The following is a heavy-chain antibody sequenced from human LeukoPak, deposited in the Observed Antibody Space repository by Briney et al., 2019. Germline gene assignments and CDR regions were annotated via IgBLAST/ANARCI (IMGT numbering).Heavy chain of an antibody. CDR3: AVAANYYYYGMVV. J-gene: IGHJ6*02. D-gene: IGHD6-19*01. V-gene: IGHV1-69*13. CDR1: GGTSSSYA. Sequence: SVKVSCKASGGTSSSYAISWVRQAPGQGLESRGGIIPIFGTANYAQKFQGRVTITADESTSTAYMGLSSLRSEDTAVYYCAVAANYYYYGMVVWGQGITVTVSS. CDR2: IIPIFGTA.